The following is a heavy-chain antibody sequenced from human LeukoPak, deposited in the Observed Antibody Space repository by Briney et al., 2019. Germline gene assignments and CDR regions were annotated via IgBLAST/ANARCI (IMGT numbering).Heavy chain of an antibody. J-gene: IGHJ4*02. CDR3: ASMLPATAIHFDY. CDR1: GGSFSGYY. CDR2: INHSGST. D-gene: IGHD2-2*02. V-gene: IGHV4-34*01. Sequence: SETLSLTCAVNGGSFSGYYWSWIRQPPGKGLEWIGEINHSGSTNYNPSLKSRVTISVDTSKNQFSLKLSSVTAADTAVYYCASMLPATAIHFDYWGQGTLVTVSS.